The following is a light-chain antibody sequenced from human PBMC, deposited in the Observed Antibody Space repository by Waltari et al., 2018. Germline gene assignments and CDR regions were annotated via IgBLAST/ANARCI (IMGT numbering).Light chain of an antibody. CDR1: SVGPRT. J-gene: IGLJ3*02. V-gene: IGLV3-21*01. CDR2: YDS. CDR3: QVWDTDGDHPV. Sequence: SFVLTQPPSVSVAPGQTATITCGGHSVGPRTVHWYQQKPGQAPVLVIYYDSERPSGIPERISGSTFGNTPTLTIDGVEAGDEADYYCQVWDTDGDHPVFGGGTKLTVL.